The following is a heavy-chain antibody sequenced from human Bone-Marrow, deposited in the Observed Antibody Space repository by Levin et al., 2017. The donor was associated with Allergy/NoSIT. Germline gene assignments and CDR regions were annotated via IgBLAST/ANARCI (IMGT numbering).Heavy chain of an antibody. CDR2: ISYDGNNK. CDR1: GFTFSTYG. J-gene: IGHJ3*02. V-gene: IGHV3-30*18. CDR3: AKDSSSGWYGAFDI. D-gene: IGHD6-19*01. Sequence: GESLKISCAASGFTFSTYGMHWVRQAPGKGLEWVAIISYDGNNKYYADSVKGRFTISRDNSKNTLYLQMNSLRAEDTAVYYCAKDSSSGWYGAFDIWGQGTMVTVSS.